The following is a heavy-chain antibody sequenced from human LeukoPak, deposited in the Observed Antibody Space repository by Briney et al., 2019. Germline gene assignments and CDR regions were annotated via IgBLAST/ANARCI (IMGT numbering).Heavy chain of an antibody. CDR2: ISGSGGST. V-gene: IGHV3-23*01. CDR1: GFIFGDYG. J-gene: IGHJ3*02. CDR3: AKDLLYYYDSSGYFHDAFDI. Sequence: PGGSLRLSCAASGFIFGDYGMSWVRQAPEKGLEWVSAISGSGGSTYYADSVKGRFTISRDNSKNTLYLQMNSLRAEDTAVYYCAKDLLYYYDSSGYFHDAFDIWGQGTMVTVSS. D-gene: IGHD3-22*01.